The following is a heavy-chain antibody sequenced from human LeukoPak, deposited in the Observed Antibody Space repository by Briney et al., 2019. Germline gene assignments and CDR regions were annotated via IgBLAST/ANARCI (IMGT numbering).Heavy chain of an antibody. CDR3: AKGNDAFDI. V-gene: IGHV3-9*01. CDR1: GFTVSSNY. Sequence: GGSLRLSCAASGFTVSSNYMSWVRQAPGKGLEWVSGISWNSGSIGYADSVKGRFTISRGNAKNSLYLQMNSLRAEDTALYYCAKGNDAFDIWGQGTMVTVSS. J-gene: IGHJ3*02. CDR2: ISWNSGSI.